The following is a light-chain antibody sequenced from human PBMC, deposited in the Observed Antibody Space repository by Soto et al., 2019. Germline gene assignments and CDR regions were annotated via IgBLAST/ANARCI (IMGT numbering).Light chain of an antibody. J-gene: IGKJ1*01. CDR2: GAS. V-gene: IGKV3-15*01. Sequence: IVISQSPATLSESPGKRATLSCRASQSVSSNLAWYQQMPGQAPRLLIYGASTRATGIPARFSGSASGTEFTLTISSLQSEDFAVYYCQQYNNWPRTFGQGTKV. CDR3: QQYNNWPRT. CDR1: QSVSSN.